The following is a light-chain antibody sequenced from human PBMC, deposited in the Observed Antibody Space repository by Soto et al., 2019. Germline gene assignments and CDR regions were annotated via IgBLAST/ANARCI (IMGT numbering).Light chain of an antibody. V-gene: IGLV2-14*01. J-gene: IGLJ3*02. CDR2: EVS. Sequence: QSALTQPASVSGSPGQSITISCTGTSSDVGGYDFVSWYQHHPGQPPKLLIYEVSDRPSGVSNRFSGSKSGNTASLTISGLQAEDEADYYCQSYDSSLSGWVFGGGTKLTVL. CDR1: SSDVGGYDF. CDR3: QSYDSSLSGWV.